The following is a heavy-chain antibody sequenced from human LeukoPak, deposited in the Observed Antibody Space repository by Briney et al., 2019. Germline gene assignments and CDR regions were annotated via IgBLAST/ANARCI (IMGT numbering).Heavy chain of an antibody. D-gene: IGHD3-10*01. Sequence: EWVAFIRYDGSNKYYADSVKGRITISRDNSKNTLYLQMNSLRAEDTAVYYCYGGYAFDIWGQGTMVTVSS. CDR3: YGGYAFDI. V-gene: IGHV3-30*02. CDR2: IRYDGSNK. J-gene: IGHJ3*02.